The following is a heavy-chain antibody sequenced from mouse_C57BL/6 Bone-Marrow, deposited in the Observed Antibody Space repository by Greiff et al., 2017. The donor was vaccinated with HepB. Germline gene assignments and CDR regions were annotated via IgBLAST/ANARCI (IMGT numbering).Heavy chain of an antibody. J-gene: IGHJ2*01. V-gene: IGHV5-12*01. CDR2: ISNGGGST. CDR3: AKVGFDY. CDR1: GFTFSDYY. Sequence: EVHLVESGGGLVQPGGSLKLSCAASGFTFSDYYMYWVRQTPEKRLEWVAYISNGGGSTYYPDTVKGRFTISRDNAKNTLCLQKCRLKSEDTAMYYCAKVGFDYWGQNTTLTDSS.